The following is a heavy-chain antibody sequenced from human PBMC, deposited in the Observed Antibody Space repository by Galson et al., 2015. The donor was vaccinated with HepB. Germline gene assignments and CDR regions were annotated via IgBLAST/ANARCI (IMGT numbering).Heavy chain of an antibody. CDR2: ISSSSSYI. D-gene: IGHD4-11*01. J-gene: IGHJ4*02. V-gene: IGHV3-21*01. CDR3: ARDRGLQWPPNYFDY. CDR1: GFTFSSYS. Sequence: SLRLSCAASGFTFSSYSMNWVRQAPGKGLEWVSSISSSSSYIYYADSVKGRFTISRDNAKNSLYLQMNSLRAEDTAVYYCARDRGLQWPPNYFDYWGQGTLVTVSS.